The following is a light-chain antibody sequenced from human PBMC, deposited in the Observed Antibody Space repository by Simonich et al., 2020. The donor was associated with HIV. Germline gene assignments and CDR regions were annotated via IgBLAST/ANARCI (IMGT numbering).Light chain of an antibody. V-gene: IGKV2-29*03. CDR1: QSLLHSNGYNY. CDR2: EVS. CDR3: MQGIHLPLT. Sequence: DIVMTQSPLSLPVTPGEPASISCRSSQSLLHSNGYNYLDWYLQKPGQSPQLLIYEVSNRFSGVPDRFSGNGSGTDFTLRISRVEAEDVGVYYCMQGIHLPLTFGGGTKVEI. J-gene: IGKJ4*01.